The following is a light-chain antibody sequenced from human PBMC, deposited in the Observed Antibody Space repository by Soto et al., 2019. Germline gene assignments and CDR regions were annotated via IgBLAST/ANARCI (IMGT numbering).Light chain of an antibody. J-gene: IGLJ1*01. Sequence: QSALTQPASVSGSPGQSITISCTGTSSYVGGYIYVSWYQQHPGKAPKLMIYEVSNRPSGVSNRFSGSKSGHTASLTISGLQAEDEADYYCSSYSRSSFYVFGTGTKLTVL. CDR2: EVS. CDR1: SSYVGGYIY. V-gene: IGLV2-14*01. CDR3: SSYSRSSFYV.